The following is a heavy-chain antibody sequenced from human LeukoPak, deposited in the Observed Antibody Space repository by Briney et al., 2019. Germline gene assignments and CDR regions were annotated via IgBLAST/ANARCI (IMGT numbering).Heavy chain of an antibody. J-gene: IGHJ4*02. D-gene: IGHD1-1*01. Sequence: GAALQISFKGSGYSFTSYWIGWVRPMPGEGVGWRGIIYPGDSDTRYSPSFQGQVTITADKSISTAYLQWSSLKPSDTAMYYCARADRATSHFHYWGEGTLVTLPS. CDR1: GYSFTSYW. CDR2: IYPGDSDT. CDR3: ARADRATSHFHY. V-gene: IGHV5-51*01.